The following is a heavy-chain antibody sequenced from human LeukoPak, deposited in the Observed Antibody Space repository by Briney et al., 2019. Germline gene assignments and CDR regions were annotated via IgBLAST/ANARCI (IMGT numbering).Heavy chain of an antibody. J-gene: IGHJ1*01. D-gene: IGHD1-1*01. Sequence: GGSLRLSCAASGFTFSSYSMNWVRQAPGKGLEWVSSISDSGGATYYADSVRGRFTISRDNSKNTLYLQMNGLRAEDTAIYYCAKEEKHLDSDWGQGTLVTVSS. CDR1: GFTFSSYS. CDR3: AKEEKHLDSD. CDR2: ISDSGGAT. V-gene: IGHV3-23*01.